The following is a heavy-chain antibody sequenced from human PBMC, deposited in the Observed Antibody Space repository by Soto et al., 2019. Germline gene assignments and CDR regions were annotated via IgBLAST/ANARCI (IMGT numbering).Heavy chain of an antibody. CDR2: IWFDGSNK. Sequence: HPGGSLRLSCPASGFIFSNYGMHWVRQAPGKGLEWVALIWFDGSNKYYADSVKGRFTISRDNPKNTLYLEMNSLRAEDTAVYYCARDRRAQPGPGGNYYYYWGQGTLVTVSS. CDR3: ARDRRAQPGPGGNYYYY. J-gene: IGHJ4*02. V-gene: IGHV3-33*01. D-gene: IGHD1-26*01. CDR1: GFIFSNYG.